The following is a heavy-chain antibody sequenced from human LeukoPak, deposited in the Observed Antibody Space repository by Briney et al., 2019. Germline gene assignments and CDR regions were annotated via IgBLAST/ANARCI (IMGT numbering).Heavy chain of an antibody. V-gene: IGHV4-61*02. Sequence: SETLSLTCTVSGGSISSGSYYWSWIRQPAGKGLEWIGRIYTSGSTNYNPSLKSRVTISVDTSKNQFSLKLSSVTAADTAVYYCASSPTLGIAVAGNWFDPWGQGTLVTVSS. CDR3: ASSPTLGIAVAGNWFDP. D-gene: IGHD6-19*01. J-gene: IGHJ5*02. CDR1: GGSISSGSYY. CDR2: IYTSGST.